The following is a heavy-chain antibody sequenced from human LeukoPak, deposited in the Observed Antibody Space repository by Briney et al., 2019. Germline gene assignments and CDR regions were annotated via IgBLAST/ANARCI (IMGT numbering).Heavy chain of an antibody. D-gene: IGHD3-22*01. CDR1: GGSISSGSYY. J-gene: IGHJ5*02. CDR2: FYTSENT. CDR3: AGTPRWGPYYYDSSGPHWFDP. V-gene: IGHV4-61*02. Sequence: SETLSLTCTVSGGSISSGSYYWSWIWQPVGKGLEWIGRFYTSENTNYNPSLKSRVTISLDTSKNQFSLKLSSVTAADTAVYYCAGTPRWGPYYYDSSGPHWFDPWGQGTLVTVSS.